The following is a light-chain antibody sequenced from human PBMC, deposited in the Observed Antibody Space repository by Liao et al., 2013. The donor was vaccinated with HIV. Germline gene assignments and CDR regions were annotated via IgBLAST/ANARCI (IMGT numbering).Light chain of an antibody. J-gene: IGLJ2*01. CDR1: NIGSKS. CDR2: YDS. CDR3: QVWDSSYDQVV. V-gene: IGLV3-21*01. Sequence: SYELTQPPSVSVAPGKTARITCGGNNIGSKSVHWYQQKPGQAPVLVIYYDSDRPSGIPERFSGSNSGNTAILTISRVEAGDEADYYCQVWDSSYDQVVFGGGTKLTVL.